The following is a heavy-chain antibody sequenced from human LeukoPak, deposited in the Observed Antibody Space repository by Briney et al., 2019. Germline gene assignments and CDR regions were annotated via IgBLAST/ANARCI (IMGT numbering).Heavy chain of an antibody. CDR3: AGRGYCSSTSCYNYYYRMDV. V-gene: IGHV1-46*01. CDR1: GYSFTSNY. CDR2: IYPRDGST. D-gene: IGHD2-2*02. J-gene: IGHJ6*02. Sequence: ASVKVSCKASGYSFTSNYIYWVRQAPGQGLEWMGMIYPRDGSTSYAQKFQGRVTVTRDTSTSTAYMELSSLRSEDTAVYYCAGRGYCSSTSCYNYYYRMDVWGQGTTVAVSS.